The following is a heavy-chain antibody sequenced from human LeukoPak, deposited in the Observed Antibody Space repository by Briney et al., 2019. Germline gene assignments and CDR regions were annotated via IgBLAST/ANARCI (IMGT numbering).Heavy chain of an antibody. D-gene: IGHD3-10*01. CDR1: GGSISSYY. CDR2: IYTSGNT. V-gene: IGHV4-4*09. Sequence: SETLSLTCTVSGGSISSYYWSWIRQPPGKGLEWIGYIYTSGNTNYNPSLQSRVTMSVDTSKNQFSLNLTSVTAADTAVYYCARLQSYGSGRSYYMDVWANGATVTVSS. J-gene: IGHJ6*03. CDR3: ARLQSYGSGRSYYMDV.